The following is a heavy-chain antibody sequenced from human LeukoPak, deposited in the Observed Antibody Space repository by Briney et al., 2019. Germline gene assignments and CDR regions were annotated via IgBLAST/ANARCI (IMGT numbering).Heavy chain of an antibody. D-gene: IGHD3-22*01. J-gene: IGHJ4*02. CDR2: ISGSGGST. Sequence: GGSLRLSCAASGFTFSDYYMSWIRQAPGKGLEWVSAISGSGGSTYYADSVKGRFTISRDNSKNTLYLQMNSLRAEDTAVYYCAKGRVDYYDSSGYYLIDYWGQGTLVTVSS. V-gene: IGHV3-23*01. CDR3: AKGRVDYYDSSGYYLIDY. CDR1: GFTFSDYY.